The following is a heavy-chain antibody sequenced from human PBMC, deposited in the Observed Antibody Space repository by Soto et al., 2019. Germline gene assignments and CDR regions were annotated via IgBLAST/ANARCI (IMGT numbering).Heavy chain of an antibody. CDR2: IYYSGST. D-gene: IGHD6-13*01. V-gene: IGHV4-39*01. CDR1: GGPISSSSYY. Sequence: SETLSLTCTVSGGPISSSSYYWGWIRQPPGKGLEWIGSIYYSGSTYYNPSLKSRVTISVDTSKNQFSLMLSSVTAADTAVYYCVRLRLGSSWYYFDYWGQGTLVTVSS. CDR3: VRLRLGSSWYYFDY. J-gene: IGHJ4*02.